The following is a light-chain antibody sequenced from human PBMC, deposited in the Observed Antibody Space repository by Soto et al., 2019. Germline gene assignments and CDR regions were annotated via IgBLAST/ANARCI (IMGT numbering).Light chain of an antibody. CDR1: QSVSSN. J-gene: IGKJ2*01. CDR3: QQYNNWPVYT. Sequence: EIVMTQSPATLSVSPGERATLSCRASQSVSSNLAWYQQKPGQAPRLLIYGASTRATGIPARFSGSWSGTEFTLTISSLQSEAFAVYYCQQYNNWPVYTFGQGTKLEIK. CDR2: GAS. V-gene: IGKV3-15*01.